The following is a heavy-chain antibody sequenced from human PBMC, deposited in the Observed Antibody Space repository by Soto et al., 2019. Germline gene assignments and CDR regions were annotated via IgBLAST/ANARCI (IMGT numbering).Heavy chain of an antibody. CDR1: GASISVYS. CDR2: VYHTGTT. Sequence: SETLSLTCTVSGASISVYSWSWIRQPPGKGLEWIGEVYHTGTTKYNPSLKNRVTISVDKSNNQFSLELRAVTAADTAVYYCARARGARYFDYWGQGTLVTV. J-gene: IGHJ4*02. V-gene: IGHV4-34*01. D-gene: IGHD2-15*01. CDR3: ARARGARYFDY.